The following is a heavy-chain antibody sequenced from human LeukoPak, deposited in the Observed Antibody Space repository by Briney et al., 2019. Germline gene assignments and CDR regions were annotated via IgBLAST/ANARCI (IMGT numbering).Heavy chain of an antibody. Sequence: GGSLRLSCAASGFTSSSYAMSWVRQAPGKGLEWVSVISNSGGSTYYADSVKGRFTISRDNSKNTLYLQMNSLRAEDTAVYYCAKARGHIVATHFDYWGQGTLVTVSS. D-gene: IGHD5-12*01. CDR1: GFTSSSYA. V-gene: IGHV3-23*01. CDR3: AKARGHIVATHFDY. J-gene: IGHJ4*02. CDR2: ISNSGGST.